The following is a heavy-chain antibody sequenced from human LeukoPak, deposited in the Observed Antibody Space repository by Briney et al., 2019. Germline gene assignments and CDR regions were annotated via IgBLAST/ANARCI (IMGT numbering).Heavy chain of an antibody. Sequence: PSGTLSLTCAVSGGSISSSNWWSWVRQPPGKGLEWIGEIYHSGSTNYTPSLKSRVTISVDKSKNQFSLKLSSVTAADTAVYYCARELMTTVVTDAFDIWGQGTMVTVSS. CDR1: GGSISSSNW. J-gene: IGHJ3*02. CDR3: ARELMTTVVTDAFDI. CDR2: IYHSGST. D-gene: IGHD4-23*01. V-gene: IGHV4-4*02.